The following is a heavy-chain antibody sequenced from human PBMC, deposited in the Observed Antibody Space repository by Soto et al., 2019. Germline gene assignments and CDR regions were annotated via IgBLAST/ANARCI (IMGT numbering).Heavy chain of an antibody. CDR1: GFTFSTNA. J-gene: IGHJ6*02. Sequence: HPGGSLRLSCVASGFTFSTNAMSWVRQAPGKGLEWVSTFSGSGGNIYYAESVKGRLTVSRDDSKNTLYLQMNSLRVEDTAVYYCAKDPPWTVGPLAMDVWGQGTTVTVS. CDR3: AKDPPWTVGPLAMDV. D-gene: IGHD2-2*01. V-gene: IGHV3-23*01. CDR2: FSGSGGNI.